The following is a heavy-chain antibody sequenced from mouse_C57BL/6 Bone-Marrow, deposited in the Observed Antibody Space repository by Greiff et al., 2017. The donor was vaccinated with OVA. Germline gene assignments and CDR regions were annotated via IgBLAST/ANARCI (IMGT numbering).Heavy chain of an antibody. D-gene: IGHD2-3*01. V-gene: IGHV5-2*01. Sequence: EVKLVESGGGLVQPGESLKLSCESNEYEFPSHDMSWVRKTPEKRLELVAAINSDGGSTYYPDTMERRFIISRDNTKKTLYLQMSSLRSEDTALDYCARLDGYYGRAMDYWGQGTSVTVSS. CDR2: INSDGGST. J-gene: IGHJ4*01. CDR1: EYEFPSHD. CDR3: ARLDGYYGRAMDY.